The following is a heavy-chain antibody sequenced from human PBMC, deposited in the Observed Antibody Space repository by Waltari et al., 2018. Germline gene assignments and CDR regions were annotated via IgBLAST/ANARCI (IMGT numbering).Heavy chain of an antibody. D-gene: IGHD2-15*01. CDR3: AKAPQQYCSGGSCYP. CDR2: MCGSGGST. J-gene: IGHJ5*02. V-gene: IGHV3-23*04. Sequence: EVQLVESGGGLVQPGGSLRLSCAASGFTFSSYAMSWVRQAPGKGLEWVSVMCGSGGSTYYADSVKGRFTISRDNSKNTLYLQMNSLRAEDTAVYYCAKAPQQYCSGGSCYPWGQGTLVTVSS. CDR1: GFTFSSYA.